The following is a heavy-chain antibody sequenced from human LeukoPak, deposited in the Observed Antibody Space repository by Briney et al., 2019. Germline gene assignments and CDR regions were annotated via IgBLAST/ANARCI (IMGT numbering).Heavy chain of an antibody. J-gene: IGHJ4*02. D-gene: IGHD3-22*01. CDR3: AREGKRREYYYDSSGYDY. Sequence: ASVKVSCKASGYTFTSYDINWVRQATGQGLEWMGWMNPNSGNTGYAQKFQGRVTITRNTSISTAYMELSSLRSEDTAVYYCAREGKRREYYYDSSGYDYWGQGTLVTVSS. V-gene: IGHV1-8*03. CDR2: MNPNSGNT. CDR1: GYTFTSYD.